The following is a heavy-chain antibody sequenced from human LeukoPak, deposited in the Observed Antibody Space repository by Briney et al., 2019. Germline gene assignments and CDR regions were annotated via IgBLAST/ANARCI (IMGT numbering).Heavy chain of an antibody. CDR2: IYAGDSDT. Sequence: GESLKISCKDSGYSFTSYWIAWVRQMPGKGLEWMGIIYAGDSDTRYSPSFQGQVTISADKSISTAYLQWSSLKASDTAMYYRAREAPHALLWGQGTLVIVSS. D-gene: IGHD2-15*01. J-gene: IGHJ4*02. CDR3: AREAPHALL. CDR1: GYSFTSYW. V-gene: IGHV5-51*01.